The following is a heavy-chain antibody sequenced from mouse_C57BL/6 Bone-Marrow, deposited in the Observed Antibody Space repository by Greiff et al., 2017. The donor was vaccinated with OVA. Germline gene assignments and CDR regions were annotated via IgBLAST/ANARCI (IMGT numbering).Heavy chain of an antibody. CDR1: GFSLTSYG. Sequence: QVQLQQSGPGLVQPSQSLSITCTVSGFSLTSYGVHWVRQSPGKGLEWLGVIWSGGSTDYNAAFISRLSISKDNSKSQVFFKMNSLQADDTAIYYCAPPLRQGSSHWGQGTLVTVSA. CDR3: APPLRQGSSH. CDR2: IWSGGST. V-gene: IGHV2-2*01. D-gene: IGHD2-12*01. J-gene: IGHJ3*01.